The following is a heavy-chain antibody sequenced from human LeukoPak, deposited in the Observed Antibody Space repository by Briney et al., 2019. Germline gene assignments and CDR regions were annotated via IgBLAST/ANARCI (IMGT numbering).Heavy chain of an antibody. CDR3: ARQRVEVATAPIGDFDY. Sequence: GESLKISCKGSGYSFTSYWIGWVRQMPGKGLEWMGIIYPGDSDTRYSPSFQGQVTISADKSISTAYLQWSSLKGSDTAMYYCARQRVEVATAPIGDFDYWGQGTLVTVSS. J-gene: IGHJ4*02. CDR1: GYSFTSYW. D-gene: IGHD5-24*01. CDR2: IYPGDSDT. V-gene: IGHV5-51*01.